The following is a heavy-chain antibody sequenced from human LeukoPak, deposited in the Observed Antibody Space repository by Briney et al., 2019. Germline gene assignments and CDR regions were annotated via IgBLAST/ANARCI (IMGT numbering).Heavy chain of an antibody. CDR3: AKDSSSWSYFDY. V-gene: IGHV3-30-3*01. CDR1: GFTFSSYA. CDR2: ISYDGSNK. J-gene: IGHJ4*02. Sequence: PGGSLRLSCAASGFTFSSYAMHWVRQAPGKGLEWVAVISYDGSNKYYADSVKGRFTISRDNSKNTLYLQMNSLRAEDTAVYYCAKDSSSWSYFDYWGQGTLVTVSS. D-gene: IGHD6-13*01.